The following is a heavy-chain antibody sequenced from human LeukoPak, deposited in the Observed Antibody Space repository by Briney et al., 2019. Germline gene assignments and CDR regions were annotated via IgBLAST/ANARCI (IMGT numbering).Heavy chain of an antibody. CDR2: IYYSGST. V-gene: IGHV4-30-4*07. J-gene: IGHJ6*03. CDR3: ARVVPAASSSYYYYMDV. Sequence: SQTLSLTCAVSGGSISSGGYSWSWIRQPPGKGLEWIGYIYYSGSTYYNPSLKSRVTISVDTSKNQFSLKLSSVTAADTAVYYCARVVPAASSSYYYYMDVWGKGTTVTVSS. CDR1: GGSISSGGYS. D-gene: IGHD2-2*01.